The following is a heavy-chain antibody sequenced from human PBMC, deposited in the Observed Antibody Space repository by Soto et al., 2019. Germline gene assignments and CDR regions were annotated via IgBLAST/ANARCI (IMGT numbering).Heavy chain of an antibody. CDR1: GFTFSSYG. CDR2: IWYDGSNK. CDR3: ARDLRYDFWSGYYTNYYYYYGMDV. D-gene: IGHD3-3*01. V-gene: IGHV3-33*01. J-gene: IGHJ6*02. Sequence: GGSLRRTCVVSGFTFSSYGMHWFRQAPGEVLEWVAVIWYDGSNKDYADSVKGRFTISRDNSKNTLYLQMNSLRAEDTAVYYCARDLRYDFWSGYYTNYYYYYGMDVWGQGTTVTVSS.